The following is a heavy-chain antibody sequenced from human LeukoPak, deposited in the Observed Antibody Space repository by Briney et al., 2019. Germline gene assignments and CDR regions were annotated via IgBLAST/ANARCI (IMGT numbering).Heavy chain of an antibody. J-gene: IGHJ4*02. CDR3: ARLASGSYGPLTPFDY. D-gene: IGHD1-26*01. CDR2: IYYSGST. V-gene: IGHV4-61*05. Sequence: SSETLSLTCTVSGGSISSSSYYWGWIRQPPGKGLEWIGDIYYSGSTNYNPSLKSRVTISVDASKNQFSLRLNSVTAADTAVYYSARLASGSYGPLTPFDYWGQGTLVTVSS. CDR1: GGSISSSSYY.